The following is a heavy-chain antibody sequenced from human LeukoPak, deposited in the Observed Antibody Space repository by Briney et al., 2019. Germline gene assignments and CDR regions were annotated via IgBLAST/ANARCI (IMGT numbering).Heavy chain of an antibody. CDR3: ARSLAVAGLPFDY. CDR2: MYYSGST. D-gene: IGHD6-19*01. V-gene: IGHV4-59*01. CDR1: GGSISFSY. Sequence: SETLSLTCTVSGGSISFSYWSWIRQPPGKGLEWIGFMYYSGSTDYNPSLKGRGTISVDTSKNHFSLKLSSVTAADTAVYYCARSLAVAGLPFDYWGQGTLVTVSS. J-gene: IGHJ4*02.